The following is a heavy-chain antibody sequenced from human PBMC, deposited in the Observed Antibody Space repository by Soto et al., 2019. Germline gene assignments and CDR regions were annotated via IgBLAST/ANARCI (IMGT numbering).Heavy chain of an antibody. CDR2: IYHSGST. CDR1: GGSISSSNW. CDR3: ARVSGSYYYGMDV. V-gene: IGHV4-4*02. D-gene: IGHD1-26*01. J-gene: IGHJ6*02. Sequence: QVQLQESGPGLVKPSGTLSLTCAVSGGSISSSNWWSWVRQPPGKGLEWIGEIYHSGSTNYNPSLTSRVTISXDXSKNQFSLKLSSVTGADTAVYYCARVSGSYYYGMDVWGQGTTVTVSS.